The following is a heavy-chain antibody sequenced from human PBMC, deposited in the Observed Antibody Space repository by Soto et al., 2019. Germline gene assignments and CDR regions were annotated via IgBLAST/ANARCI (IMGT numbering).Heavy chain of an antibody. CDR2: ISSSSSYI. V-gene: IGHV3-21*01. CDR3: ARASCSGGSCYDPYFDY. J-gene: IGHJ4*02. D-gene: IGHD2-15*01. Sequence: SGGSLRLSCAASGFTFSSYSMNWVRQAPGKGLEWVSSISSSSSYIYYADSVKGRFTISRDNAKNSLYLQMNSLRAEDTAVYYCARASCSGGSCYDPYFDYWGQGTLVTVSS. CDR1: GFTFSSYS.